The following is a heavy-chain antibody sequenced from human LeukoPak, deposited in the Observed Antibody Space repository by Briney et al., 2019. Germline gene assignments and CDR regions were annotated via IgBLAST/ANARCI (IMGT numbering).Heavy chain of an antibody. CDR3: ARSGGYSSSWSIFDY. CDR1: GFTFSSYW. J-gene: IGHJ4*02. D-gene: IGHD6-13*01. CDR2: INSDGSST. V-gene: IGHV3-74*01. Sequence: GGSLRLSCAASGFTFSSYWMHWVRQAPGKGLVWVSRINSDGSSTSYADSVKGRFAISRDNAKNTLYLQMNSLRAEDTAVYYCARSGGYSSSWSIFDYWGQGTLVTVSS.